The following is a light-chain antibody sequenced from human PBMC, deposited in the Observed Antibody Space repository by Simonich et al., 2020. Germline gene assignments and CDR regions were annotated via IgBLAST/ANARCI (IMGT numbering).Light chain of an antibody. CDR1: SSDVGGYNY. V-gene: IGLV2-14*01. J-gene: IGLJ3*02. CDR3: SSYTSSSTWV. Sequence: QSALTQPASVSGSPGQSITISCLGTSSDVGGYNYVSWYQQHPGKAPKLMIYDVSERPSGVSNRFSGSKSGNTASLTISGLQAEDEADYYCSSYTSSSTWVFGGGTKLTVL. CDR2: DVS.